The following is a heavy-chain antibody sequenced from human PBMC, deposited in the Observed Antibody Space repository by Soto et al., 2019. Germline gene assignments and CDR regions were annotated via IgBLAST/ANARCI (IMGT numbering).Heavy chain of an antibody. CDR2: ISYDGSKK. J-gene: IGHJ6*02. D-gene: IGHD1-26*01. V-gene: IGHV3-30*18. CDR3: AKDVGSNDYYFYGMDV. Sequence: PRLSCTASGFTFSSYGMHWVRQAPGKGLEWVAVISYDGSKKYDTDSVKGRFTISRDNSKKTLYLQMNSLRVDDTAVYYCAKDVGSNDYYFYGMDVWGQGTTVTVSS. CDR1: GFTFSSYG.